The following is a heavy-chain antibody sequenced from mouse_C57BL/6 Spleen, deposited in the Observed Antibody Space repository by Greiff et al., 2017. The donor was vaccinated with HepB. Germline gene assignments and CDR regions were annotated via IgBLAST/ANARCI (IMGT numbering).Heavy chain of an antibody. CDR3: ARSPLHYGSSYWYFDV. CDR1: GYTFISYW. V-gene: IGHV1-64*01. Sequence: QVQLQQPGAELVKPGASVKLSCKASGYTFISYWMHWVKQRPGQGLEWIGMIHPNSGSTNYNEKFKSKATLTVDKSSSTAYMQLSSLTSEDSAVYYCARSPLHYGSSYWYFDVWGTGTTVTVSS. J-gene: IGHJ1*03. D-gene: IGHD1-1*01. CDR2: IHPNSGST.